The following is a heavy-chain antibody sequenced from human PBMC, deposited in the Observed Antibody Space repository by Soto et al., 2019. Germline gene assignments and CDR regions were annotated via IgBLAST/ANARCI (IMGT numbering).Heavy chain of an antibody. CDR3: ARRYYDSSGYYWNERPFEWFDP. V-gene: IGHV4-30-4*01. Sequence: SETLSLTCTVPGGSISSGDYYWSWTRQPPGKGLEWIGYIYYSGSTYYNPSLKSRVTISVDTSKNQFSLKLSSVTAADTAVYYCARRYYDSSGYYWNERPFEWFDPWGQGTLVTVSA. CDR1: GGSISSGDYY. CDR2: IYYSGST. J-gene: IGHJ5*02. D-gene: IGHD3-22*01.